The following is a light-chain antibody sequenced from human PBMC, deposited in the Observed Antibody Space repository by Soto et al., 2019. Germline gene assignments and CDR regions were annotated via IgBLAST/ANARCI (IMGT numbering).Light chain of an antibody. V-gene: IGLV3-1*01. CDR3: QAWDSSAYV. CDR2: QDS. CDR1: KLGDKY. Sequence: ELTQPPSVSVSPGQTASITCSGDKLGDKYACWYQQKPGQSPVLVIYQDSKRPSGIPERFSGSNSGNTATLTISGTQAMDEADYYCQAWDSSAYVFGTGTKLTVL. J-gene: IGLJ1*01.